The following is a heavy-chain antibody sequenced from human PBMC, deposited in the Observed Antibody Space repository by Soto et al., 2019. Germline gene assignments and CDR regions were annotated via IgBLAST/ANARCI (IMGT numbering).Heavy chain of an antibody. CDR2: VWGDGGSE. CDR1: GFTFSTYG. J-gene: IGHJ4*02. CDR3: AKSPDYDFWRGYLINFDY. D-gene: IGHD3-3*01. V-gene: IGHV3-33*06. Sequence: LGGSLRLSCAASGFTFSTYGMHWVRQAPGKGLEWVAVVWGDGGSEYYEDSVKGRFTISRDNSKNTLYLQMNSLRAEDTAVYYCAKSPDYDFWRGYLINFDYWGQGPLVTVSS.